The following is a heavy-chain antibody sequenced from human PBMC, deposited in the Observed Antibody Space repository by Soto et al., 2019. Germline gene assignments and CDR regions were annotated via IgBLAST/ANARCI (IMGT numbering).Heavy chain of an antibody. CDR3: ARGRGTVTYYYYYMDV. CDR2: IYSGGST. J-gene: IGHJ6*03. D-gene: IGHD4-17*01. CDR1: GFTVSSNY. V-gene: IGHV3-66*01. Sequence: GGSLRLSCAASGFTVSSNYMSWVRQAPGKGLEWVSVIYSGGSTYYADSVKGRFTISRDNSKNTLYLQMNSLRAEDTAVYYCARGRGTVTYYYYYMDVWGKGTTVTVSS.